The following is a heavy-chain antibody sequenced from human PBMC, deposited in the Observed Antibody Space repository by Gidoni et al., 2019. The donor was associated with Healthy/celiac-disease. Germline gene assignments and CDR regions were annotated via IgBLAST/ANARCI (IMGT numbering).Heavy chain of an antibody. V-gene: IGHV3-33*01. J-gene: IGHJ4*02. CDR3: AREGPGAAAGYFDY. CDR2: IWYDGSNK. CDR1: GFTFSSYG. D-gene: IGHD6-13*01. Sequence: QLQLVESGGGVVQPGRSLRLSCAASGFTFSSYGRLWVRQAPGKGLEWVAVIWYDGSNKYYADTVKGRFTISRDNSKNTLDLQMNSLRAEDTAVYDCAREGPGAAAGYFDYWGQGTLVTVSS.